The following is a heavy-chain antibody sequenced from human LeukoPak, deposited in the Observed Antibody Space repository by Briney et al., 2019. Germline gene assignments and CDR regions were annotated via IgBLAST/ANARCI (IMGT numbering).Heavy chain of an antibody. CDR1: GGSISSYY. V-gene: IGHV4-59*01. Sequence: PSETLSLTCNVSGGSISSYYWRWIRQPPGKGLEWIGYIYCSGSTNYNPSLKSRVTISVDTSKNQFSLKLSSVTAADTAVYYCARVAWDPNSYYFDYWGQGTLVTVSS. D-gene: IGHD1-1*01. J-gene: IGHJ4*02. CDR2: IYCSGST. CDR3: ARVAWDPNSYYFDY.